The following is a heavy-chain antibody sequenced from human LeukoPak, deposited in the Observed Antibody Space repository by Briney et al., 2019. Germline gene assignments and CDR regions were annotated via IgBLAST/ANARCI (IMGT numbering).Heavy chain of an antibody. V-gene: IGHV4-38-2*02. CDR2: IDHSGST. J-gene: IGHJ6*03. D-gene: IGHD3-10*02. CDR1: GYSISYGYY. Sequence: SETLSLTCTVAGYSISYGYYWGWIRQPPGKGLECIGSIDHSGSTSYNPFLKSRVTISVDTSKNQFSLKVNSVTAADTAVYYCARLPHCSDSMRCYVGGHHMDVWGKGTTVAVSS. CDR3: ARLPHCSDSMRCYVGGHHMDV.